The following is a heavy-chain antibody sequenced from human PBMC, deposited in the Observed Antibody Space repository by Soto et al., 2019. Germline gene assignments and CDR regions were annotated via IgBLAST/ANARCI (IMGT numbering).Heavy chain of an antibody. CDR3: DRQVHPGYSSD. V-gene: IGHV1-8*01. CDR1: GYTFTSYD. CDR2: INPTSEYT. D-gene: IGHD2-15*01. Sequence: ASVKVSCKASGYTFTSYDINWVRQAPGQGLEWVGWINPTSEYTAHAQKFQGRVTLTREISTATAYMELSSLTSEDTAVYFCDRQVHPGYSSDWGPGTQVTVSS. J-gene: IGHJ4*02.